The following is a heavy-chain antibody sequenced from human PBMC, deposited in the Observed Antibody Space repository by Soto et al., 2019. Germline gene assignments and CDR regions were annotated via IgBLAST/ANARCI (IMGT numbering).Heavy chain of an antibody. V-gene: IGHV1-8*01. Sequence: QVQLVQSGAEVKKPGASVKVSCKASGYTFTSYDINWVRQATGQGLEWMGWMNPNSGNTGYAQKFQGRVPMTRNTSISTGYMELSSLRSEDTAVYYCARGINYYASGDDAFDIWGQATMVTVSS. CDR1: GYTFTSYD. CDR3: ARGINYYASGDDAFDI. J-gene: IGHJ3*02. D-gene: IGHD3-10*01. CDR2: MNPNSGNT.